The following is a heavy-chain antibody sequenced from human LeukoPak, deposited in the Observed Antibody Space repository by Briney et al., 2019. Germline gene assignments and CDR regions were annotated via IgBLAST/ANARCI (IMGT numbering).Heavy chain of an antibody. CDR1: GGSFSGYY. J-gene: IGHJ6*02. CDR2: INHSGST. V-gene: IGHV4-34*01. CDR3: ASPGSAGARSGCSSSWYSIGNHGMDV. Sequence: SETLSLTCAVYGGSFSGYYWSWIRQPPGKGLEWIGEINHSGSTNYNPSLKSRVTISVDTSKNQFSLKLSSVTAADTAVYYCASPGSAGARSGCSSSWYSIGNHGMDVWGQGTTVTVSS. D-gene: IGHD6-13*01.